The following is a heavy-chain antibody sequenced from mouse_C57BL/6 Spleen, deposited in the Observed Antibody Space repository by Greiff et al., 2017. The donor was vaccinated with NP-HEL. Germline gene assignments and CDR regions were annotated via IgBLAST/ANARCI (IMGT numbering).Heavy chain of an antibody. CDR2: IDPSDSET. J-gene: IGHJ2*01. V-gene: IGHV1-52*01. Sequence: VQLQQPGAELVRPGSSVKLSCKASGYTFTSYWMHWVKQRPIQGLEWIGNIDPSDSETHYNQKFKDKATLTVDKSSSTAYMQLSSLTSEDSAVYYCARAYGSSHRYYFDYWGQGTTLTVSS. CDR3: ARAYGSSHRYYFDY. CDR1: GYTFTSYW. D-gene: IGHD1-1*01.